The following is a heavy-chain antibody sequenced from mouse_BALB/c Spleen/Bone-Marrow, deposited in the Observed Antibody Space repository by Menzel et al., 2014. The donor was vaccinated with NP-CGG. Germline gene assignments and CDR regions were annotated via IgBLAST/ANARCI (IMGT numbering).Heavy chain of an antibody. CDR3: ASLHYYGYMAY. V-gene: IGHV4-1*02. CDR1: GFDFSRFW. D-gene: IGHD1-2*01. J-gene: IGHJ4*01. CDR2: INPDSSTI. Sequence: DVQLQESGGGLVQPGGSLKLSCAASGFDFSRFWMTWVRQAPGKGLEWIGEINPDSSTINYTPSLKDKFIISRDNAKNTLYLQMSKVRSEDTALYYCASLHYYGYMAYWGQGTSVTVSS.